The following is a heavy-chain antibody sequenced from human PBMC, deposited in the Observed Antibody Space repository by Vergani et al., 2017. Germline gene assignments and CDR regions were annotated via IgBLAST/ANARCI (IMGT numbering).Heavy chain of an antibody. Sequence: EVQLLESGGGLVQPGGSLRLSCAASGFTFSSYEMNWVRQAPGKGLEWVSYISSSGSTTYYADSVKGRFTISRDNAKNSLYLQMNSLRAEDTAVYYCARDGSKWFGEHEWGQGTLVTVSS. CDR2: ISSSGSTT. J-gene: IGHJ4*02. V-gene: IGHV3-48*03. D-gene: IGHD3-10*01. CDR3: ARDGSKWFGEHE. CDR1: GFTFSSYE.